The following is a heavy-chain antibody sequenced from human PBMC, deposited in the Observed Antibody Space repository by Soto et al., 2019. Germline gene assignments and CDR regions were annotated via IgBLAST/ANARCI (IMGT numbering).Heavy chain of an antibody. CDR3: AREIVTAGGNNYFDP. D-gene: IGHD2-21*02. CDR2: VYHTGDT. J-gene: IGHJ5*02. Sequence: SETLSLTCGVSGGTVASSHWWSWVRQSPGRGLEWIGNVYHTGDTNFNPSLQSRVTLSVDKSNNQFSLRLTSVTAADTAVYFCAREIVTAGGNNYFDPWGPGTLVTVSS. CDR1: GGTVASSHW. V-gene: IGHV4-4*02.